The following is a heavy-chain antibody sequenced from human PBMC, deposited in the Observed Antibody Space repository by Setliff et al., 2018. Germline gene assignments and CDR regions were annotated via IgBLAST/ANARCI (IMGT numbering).Heavy chain of an antibody. Sequence: ASVKVSCKASGYTFNSYGISWVRQAPGQGLEWMGWISCYDGNTRYARKIQGRVTMTTDTSTTTAYMELRSLTSDDTAVYYCARVRPCGGDCSTGVGGPYYFDHWGQGTLVTVS. V-gene: IGHV1-18*01. CDR2: ISCYDGNT. J-gene: IGHJ4*02. CDR3: ARVRPCGGDCSTGVGGPYYFDH. D-gene: IGHD2-21*02. CDR1: GYTFNSYG.